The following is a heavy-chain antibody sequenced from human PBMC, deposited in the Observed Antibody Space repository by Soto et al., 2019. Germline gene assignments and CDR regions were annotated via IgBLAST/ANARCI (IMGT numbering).Heavy chain of an antibody. Sequence: QVQLVESGGGVVQPGKSLRLSCAASGFTFSTYGIHWVRQAPGKGLEWVALIPYDGGSKYYGDSVKGRFIISRDNSHNTVSLQMNSLRADDTAVYFCAKEQLAMTVVVADYFDSWGQGTLVTVSS. CDR1: GFTFSTYG. V-gene: IGHV3-30*18. CDR2: IPYDGGSK. CDR3: AKEQLAMTVVVADYFDS. J-gene: IGHJ4*02. D-gene: IGHD3-22*01.